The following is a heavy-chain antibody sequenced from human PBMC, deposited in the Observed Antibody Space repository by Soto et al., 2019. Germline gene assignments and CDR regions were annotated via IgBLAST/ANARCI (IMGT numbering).Heavy chain of an antibody. Sequence: QVQLQESGPGLVKPSQPLSLTCTVSCGSISSGGYYWSWVRQHPGTGLAWIGYIYYRGSTYYNPSLNSRATISVDTSRNQFSLKLSSVTAADTAVYCCARCQHLTSGPVSYYFDYWGQGTLVTVSS. J-gene: IGHJ4*02. D-gene: IGHD3-10*01. CDR1: CGSISSGGYY. CDR2: IYYRGST. V-gene: IGHV4-31*03. CDR3: ARCQHLTSGPVSYYFDY.